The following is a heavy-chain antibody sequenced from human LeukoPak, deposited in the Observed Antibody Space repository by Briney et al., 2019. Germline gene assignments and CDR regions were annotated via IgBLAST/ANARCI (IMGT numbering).Heavy chain of an antibody. J-gene: IGHJ5*02. Sequence: PSETLSLTCTVSGGSISSYYWSWIRQPAGKGLEWIGRIYTSGSTNYNPSLKSRVTMSVDTSKNQFSLKLSSVTAADTAVYYCARDLLPYDFWSGYYLNWFDPWGQGTLVTVSS. CDR1: GGSISSYY. D-gene: IGHD3-3*01. CDR3: ARDLLPYDFWSGYYLNWFDP. V-gene: IGHV4-4*07. CDR2: IYTSGST.